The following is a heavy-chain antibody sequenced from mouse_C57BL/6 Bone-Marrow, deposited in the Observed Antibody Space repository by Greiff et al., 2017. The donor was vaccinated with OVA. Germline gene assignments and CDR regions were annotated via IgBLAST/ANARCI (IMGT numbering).Heavy chain of an antibody. D-gene: IGHD2-1*01. V-gene: IGHV1-18*01. Sequence: VQLQQSGPELVKPGASVKIPCKASGYTFTDYNMDWVKQSHGKSLEWIGDINPNNGGTIYNQKFKGKATLTVDKSSSTAYMELRSLTSEDTAVYYCALYYGNPHWYFDVWGTGTTGTVSS. CDR2: INPNNGGT. CDR1: GYTFTDYN. CDR3: ALYYGNPHWYFDV. J-gene: IGHJ1*03.